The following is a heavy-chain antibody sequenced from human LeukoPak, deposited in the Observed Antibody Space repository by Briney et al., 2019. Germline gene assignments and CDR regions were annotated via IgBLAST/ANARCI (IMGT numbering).Heavy chain of an antibody. V-gene: IGHV4-34*01. Sequence: SETLSLTCAVYGGSFSGYYWSWIRQPPGKGLDWIGTIYYSGSTYYNPSLTSRVTISVDTSKNQFSLKLSSVTAADTAVYYCARHKDYYYSYMDVWGKGTTVTISS. J-gene: IGHJ6*03. CDR3: ARHKDYYYSYMDV. CDR1: GGSFSGYY. CDR2: IYYSGST.